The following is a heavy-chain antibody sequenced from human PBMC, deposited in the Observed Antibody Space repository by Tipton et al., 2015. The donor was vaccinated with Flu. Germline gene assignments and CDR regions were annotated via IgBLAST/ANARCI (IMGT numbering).Heavy chain of an antibody. Sequence: TLSLTCTVSGGSINYHYWSWVRQPPGKGLEWIGYIYYSGSTNYNPSLESRVTISLDTSKNQFSLKLNSVTAADTAVYYCAQLGGHGAFDIWGQGTMVTVSS. V-gene: IGHV4-59*11. J-gene: IGHJ3*02. CDR1: GGSINYHY. CDR2: IYYSGST. CDR3: AQLGGHGAFDI. D-gene: IGHD3-16*01.